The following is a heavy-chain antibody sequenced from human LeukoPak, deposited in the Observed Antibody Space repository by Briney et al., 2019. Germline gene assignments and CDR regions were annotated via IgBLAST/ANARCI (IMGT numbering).Heavy chain of an antibody. Sequence: GGSLRLSCAASGFTFSSYEMNWVRQAPGKGLEWVSYISSSGSTIYYADSVKGRFTISRDDSKNMAYLQMKSLKTEDTAVYYCTAGRFSVVGDDWGKGTTVTVSS. CDR1: GFTFSSYE. J-gene: IGHJ6*04. CDR3: TAGRFSVVGDD. D-gene: IGHD2-15*01. CDR2: ISSSGSTI. V-gene: IGHV3-48*03.